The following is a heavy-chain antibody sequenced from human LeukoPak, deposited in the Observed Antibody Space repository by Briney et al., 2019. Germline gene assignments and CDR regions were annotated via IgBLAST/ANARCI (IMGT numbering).Heavy chain of an antibody. CDR2: IYPGDSDT. Sequence: GESLKISCKGSGYSFTSYWIGWVRQMPGKGLEWMGIIYPGDSDTRYSPSFQGQVTISADKSISTAYLQWSSLKASDTAMYYCARLPYYDFWSGYYSRNNYYYYYGMDVWGQGTTVTVSS. CDR1: GYSFTSYW. CDR3: ARLPYYDFWSGYYSRNNYYYYYGMDV. J-gene: IGHJ6*02. D-gene: IGHD3-3*01. V-gene: IGHV5-51*01.